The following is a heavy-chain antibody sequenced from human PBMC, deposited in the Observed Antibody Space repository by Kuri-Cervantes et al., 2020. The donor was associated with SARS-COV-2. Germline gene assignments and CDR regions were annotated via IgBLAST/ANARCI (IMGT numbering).Heavy chain of an antibody. Sequence: GGSLRLSCAASGFNFSRIDMHWIRQAPGKGLEWVAVISFDGKNKNCVASGKGRFTISRDNSKNTLYLQMNSLRAEDTAMYYCARDRVGVHDSWGQGTLVTVSS. D-gene: IGHD2-21*01. J-gene: IGHJ4*02. CDR3: ARDRVGVHDS. CDR2: ISFDGKNK. V-gene: IGHV3-30*03. CDR1: GFNFSRID.